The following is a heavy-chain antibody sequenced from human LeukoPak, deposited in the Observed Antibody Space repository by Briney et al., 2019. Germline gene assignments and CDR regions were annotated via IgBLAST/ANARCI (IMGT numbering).Heavy chain of an antibody. CDR2: ISKDG. J-gene: IGHJ3*02. Sequence: GGSLRLSCAASGFTFSRCGMHWVRQAPGKGLEWVAVISKDGNYADSVKARFTISRDNSKNTLYLQMNSLRAEDTAVYYCARDRSGSYRDAFDIWGQGTMVTVSS. CDR1: GFTFSRCG. CDR3: ARDRSGSYRDAFDI. V-gene: IGHV3-30*03. D-gene: IGHD1-26*01.